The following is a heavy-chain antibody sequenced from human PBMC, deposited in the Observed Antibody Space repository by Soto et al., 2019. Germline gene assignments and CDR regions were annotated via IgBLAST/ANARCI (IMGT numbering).Heavy chain of an antibody. CDR1: GYTFTGYY. V-gene: IGHV1-2*04. J-gene: IGHJ4*02. CDR2: INPNSGGT. Sequence: ASVKVSCKASGYTFTGYYMHWVRQAPGQGLEWMGWINPNSGGTNYAQKFQGWVTMTRDTSISTAYMELSRLRSDDTAVYYCARERYYYDSSGYYYAGSDFNYWGQGTLVTVSS. CDR3: ARERYYYDSSGYYYAGSDFNY. D-gene: IGHD3-22*01.